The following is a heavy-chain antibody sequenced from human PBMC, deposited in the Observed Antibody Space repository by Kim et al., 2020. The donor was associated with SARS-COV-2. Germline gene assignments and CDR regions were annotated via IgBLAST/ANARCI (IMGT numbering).Heavy chain of an antibody. J-gene: IGHJ2*01. D-gene: IGHD3-22*01. CDR1: GFTVDRNY. V-gene: IGHV3-53*01. Sequence: GGSLRLSCAASGFTVDRNYMTWVRQAPGKGLEWVSVIYGGGTSYYEDSVKGRFTISRDNSRNTLNLQMNSLRVEDTAVYYCARGYHYDSSGYGWYFDLWGRGTLVTVSS. CDR2: IYGGGTS. CDR3: ARGYHYDSSGYGWYFDL.